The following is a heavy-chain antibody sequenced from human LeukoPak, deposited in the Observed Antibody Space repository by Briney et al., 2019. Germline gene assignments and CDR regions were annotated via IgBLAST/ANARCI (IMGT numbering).Heavy chain of an antibody. V-gene: IGHV3-23*01. CDR2: ISGSGGST. CDR1: GFTFSSYA. D-gene: IGHD3-3*01. Sequence: GGSLRLSCAASGFTFSSYAMSWVRQAPGKGLEWVSAISGSGGSTYYADSVKGRFTISRDNSKNTLYLQMNSLRAEDTAVYYCAKVGRDFWSGLPQYYFDYWGQGTLVTVSS. CDR3: AKVGRDFWSGLPQYYFDY. J-gene: IGHJ4*02.